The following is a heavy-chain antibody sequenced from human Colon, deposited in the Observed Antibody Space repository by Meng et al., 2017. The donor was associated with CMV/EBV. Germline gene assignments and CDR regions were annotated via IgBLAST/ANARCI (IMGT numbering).Heavy chain of an antibody. CDR2: MTNSGNTI. D-gene: IGHD3-3*01. J-gene: IGHJ4*02. Sequence: GESLKISCGASGFIFSDYSMSWIRQAPGKGLEWLSYMTNSGNTITYADSVKDRFTISRDNAKNSLYLDMNSLRVEDTAMYYCVRDGVTPDYWGQGTLVTVSS. CDR3: VRDGVTPDY. V-gene: IGHV3-11*01. CDR1: GFIFSDYS.